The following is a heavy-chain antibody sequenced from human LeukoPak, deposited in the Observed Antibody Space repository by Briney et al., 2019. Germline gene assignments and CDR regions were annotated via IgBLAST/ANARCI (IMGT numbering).Heavy chain of an antibody. CDR1: GYTFTSYY. CDR3: ARGSIAAAGAVILDAFDI. Sequence: GASVKVSCKASGYTFTSYYMHWVRQAPGQGLEWMGIINPSGGSTSYTQKFQGRVTMTRDMSTSTAYMELRSLRSDDTAVYYCARGSIAAAGAVILDAFDIWGQGTMVTVSS. CDR2: INPSGGST. D-gene: IGHD6-13*01. J-gene: IGHJ3*02. V-gene: IGHV1-46*01.